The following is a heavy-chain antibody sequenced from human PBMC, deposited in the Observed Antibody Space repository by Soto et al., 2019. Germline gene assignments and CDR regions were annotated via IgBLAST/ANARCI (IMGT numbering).Heavy chain of an antibody. V-gene: IGHV3-30-3*01. CDR3: ARVRLGTTCPYGMDV. Sequence: QVQLVESGGGVVQPGRSLRLSCAASGFTFSSYAMHWVRQAPGKGLEWVAVISYDGSNKYYADSVKGRFTISRDNSKNTLYLQMNSLRAEDTAVYYCARVRLGTTCPYGMDVWGQGTTVTVSS. J-gene: IGHJ6*02. D-gene: IGHD1-7*01. CDR2: ISYDGSNK. CDR1: GFTFSSYA.